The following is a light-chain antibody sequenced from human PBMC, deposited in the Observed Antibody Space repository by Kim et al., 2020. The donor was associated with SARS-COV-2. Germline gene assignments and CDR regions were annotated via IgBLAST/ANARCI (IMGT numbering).Light chain of an antibody. CDR1: QDINNY. Sequence: ASVGDRVTITCQASQDINNYLNGYQQRPGKAPKLLIYDASSLQTGVPSRFSGSGSGTDFTFTISSLQPEDIATYYCQQFGNVPLTFGGGTKVDIK. CDR2: DAS. CDR3: QQFGNVPLT. J-gene: IGKJ4*01. V-gene: IGKV1-33*01.